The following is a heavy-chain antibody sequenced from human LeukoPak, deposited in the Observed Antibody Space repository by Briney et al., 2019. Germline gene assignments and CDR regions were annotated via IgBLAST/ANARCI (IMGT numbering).Heavy chain of an antibody. Sequence: GGSLRLSCVVSGFDFSGFSMSWVRQAPGKGLEWVSYISTSASTIYYADSVKGRFTISRDNTKISLYLQMNSLRAEATAVYYCARALWEQQPFDYWGQGTLVTVSS. J-gene: IGHJ4*02. D-gene: IGHD6-13*01. CDR3: ARALWEQQPFDY. V-gene: IGHV3-11*01. CDR2: ISTSASTI. CDR1: GFDFSGFS.